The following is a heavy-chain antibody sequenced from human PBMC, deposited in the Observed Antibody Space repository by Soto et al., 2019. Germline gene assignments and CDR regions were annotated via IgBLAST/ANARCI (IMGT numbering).Heavy chain of an antibody. Sequence: QVQLQESGPGLVKPSQTLSLTCTVSGGSISSGGYYWSWIRQHPGKGLEWIGYIYYSGSTYYNPSLKSRVTISVDTSKNQFSLKLSSVTAADTAVYYCARCPNWNLRGLDLDWFDPWGQGTLVTVSS. CDR1: GGSISSGGYY. CDR2: IYYSGST. CDR3: ARCPNWNLRGLDLDWFDP. V-gene: IGHV4-31*03. D-gene: IGHD1-7*01. J-gene: IGHJ5*02.